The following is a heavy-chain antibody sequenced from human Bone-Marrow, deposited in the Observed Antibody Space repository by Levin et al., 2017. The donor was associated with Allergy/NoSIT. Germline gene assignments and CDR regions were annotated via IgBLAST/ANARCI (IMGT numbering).Heavy chain of an antibody. CDR3: ARDDQYSSSWPPLTSNYYYYYYMDV. V-gene: IGHV1-46*01. D-gene: IGHD6-13*01. CDR2: INPSGGST. Sequence: ASVKVSCKASGYTFTSYYMHWVRQAPGQGLEWMGIINPSGGSTSYAQKFQGRVTMTRDTSTSTVYMELSSLRSEDTAVYYCARDDQYSSSWPPLTSNYYYYYYMDVWGKGTTVTVSS. J-gene: IGHJ6*03. CDR1: GYTFTSYY.